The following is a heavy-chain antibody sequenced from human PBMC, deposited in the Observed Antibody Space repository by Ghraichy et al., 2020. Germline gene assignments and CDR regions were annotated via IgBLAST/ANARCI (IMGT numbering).Heavy chain of an antibody. CDR1: GFSFSNYA. CDR2: ITGSGGIT. V-gene: IGHV3-23*01. D-gene: IGHD5-12*01. J-gene: IGHJ4*02. Sequence: GGSLRLSCAASGFSFSNYAMSWVRQTPGKGLEWVSAITGSGGITYYADSVKGRFTISRDNSKKTLYLQMNSLRAEDTAVYYCAKDRWGYDASFDYWGQGTLVTVSS. CDR3: AKDRWGYDASFDY.